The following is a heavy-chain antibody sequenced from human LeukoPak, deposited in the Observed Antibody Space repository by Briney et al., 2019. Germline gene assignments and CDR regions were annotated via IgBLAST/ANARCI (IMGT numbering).Heavy chain of an antibody. J-gene: IGHJ4*02. V-gene: IGHV4-61*02. D-gene: IGHD1-1*01. CDR3: ARTSLEFRFFDF. CDR1: GGSISSGSYY. Sequence: SQTLSLTCTVSGGSISSGSYYWSWIRQPPGKGLEWIGRIYTTGRTIYNPSLKSQVTISINTSKNQFSLKLTSVTATDTAMYYCARTSLEFRFFDFWGQGALVTVSS. CDR2: IYTTGRT.